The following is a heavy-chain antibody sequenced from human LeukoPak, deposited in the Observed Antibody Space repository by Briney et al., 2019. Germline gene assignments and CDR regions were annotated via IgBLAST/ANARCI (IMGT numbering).Heavy chain of an antibody. CDR2: ISANGGST. Sequence: PGGSLRLSCAASGFTFSSYAMSWVRQAPGKGLEWVSGISANGGSTYYADSVKGRFTISRDNSKNTLYLQMNSLRAEDTAVYYCARDSGVLRALSVPKGAFDIWGQGTMVTVSS. D-gene: IGHD2/OR15-2a*01. V-gene: IGHV3-23*01. CDR3: ARDSGVLRALSVPKGAFDI. J-gene: IGHJ3*02. CDR1: GFTFSSYA.